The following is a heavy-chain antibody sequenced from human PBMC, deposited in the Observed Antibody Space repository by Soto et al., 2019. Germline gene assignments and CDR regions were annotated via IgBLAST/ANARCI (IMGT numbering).Heavy chain of an antibody. D-gene: IGHD2-8*01. Sequence: ASVKVSCKASGYSFTDYHIHWVRQAPGQGLEWLGRINPKSGGTSTAQKFQGWVTMTTDTSISTASMELTRLTSDDTAIYYCARGDSTDCSNAVCSFFYNHDMDVWGQGTTVTFSS. V-gene: IGHV1-2*04. CDR2: INPKSGGT. CDR1: GYSFTDYH. CDR3: ARGDSTDCSNAVCSFFYNHDMDV. J-gene: IGHJ6*02.